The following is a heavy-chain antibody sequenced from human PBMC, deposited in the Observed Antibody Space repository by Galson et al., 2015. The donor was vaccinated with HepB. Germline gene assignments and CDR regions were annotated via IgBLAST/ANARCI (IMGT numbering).Heavy chain of an antibody. D-gene: IGHD6-6*01. CDR1: GGTFSSYA. CDR2: IIPIFGTA. CDR3: ARDSRMSIAARNYYYYYMDV. Sequence: SVKVSCKASGGTFSSYAISWVRQAPGQGLEWMGGIIPIFGTANYAQKFQGRVTITADESTSTAYMELSSLRSEDTAVYYCARDSRMSIAARNYYYYYMDVWGKGTTVTVSS. J-gene: IGHJ6*03. V-gene: IGHV1-69*13.